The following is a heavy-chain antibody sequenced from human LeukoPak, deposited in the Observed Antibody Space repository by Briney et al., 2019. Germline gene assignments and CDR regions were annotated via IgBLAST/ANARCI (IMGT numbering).Heavy chain of an antibody. CDR1: GFTFSDYW. J-gene: IGHJ2*01. CDR3: ARLSPVSVIAVSYWYFDL. Sequence: SGGSLRLSCAASGFTFSDYWMSWVRQAPGKGLEWVANIKPDGREKSYVDSVKGRFTVSRDNAMNSLFLQMNSLRVEDMALYYCARLSPVSVIAVSYWYFDLWGRGTLVTVSS. CDR2: IKPDGREK. D-gene: IGHD6-19*01. V-gene: IGHV3-7*03.